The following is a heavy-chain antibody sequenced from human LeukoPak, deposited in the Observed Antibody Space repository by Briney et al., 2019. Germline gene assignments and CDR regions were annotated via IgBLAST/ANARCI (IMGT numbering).Heavy chain of an antibody. CDR3: STDRDNSDWQRRFDS. V-gene: IGHV3-7*01. D-gene: IGHD2-21*02. Sequence: PGGSLRLSCAASGFTFSTYWMNWYRQAPGKGLEWVGNINQDASEINYVDSVRGRFTISRDNAKNSLHLQMNSLRAEDTAVYYCSTDRDNSDWQRRFDSWGQGTLVPVSS. J-gene: IGHJ4*02. CDR1: GFTFSTYW. CDR2: INQDASEI.